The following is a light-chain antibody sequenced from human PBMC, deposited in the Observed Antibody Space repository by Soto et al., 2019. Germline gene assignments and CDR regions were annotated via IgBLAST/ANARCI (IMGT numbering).Light chain of an antibody. CDR1: QSVGTN. Sequence: ETVMTQSPVTLSVSPGERATLSCRASQSVGTNLAWYQQKPGQAPRLLVYGASTRATGIPASFSGSGSGTEFTLTISSLKSEDFAVYYCQQYNDWPLTFGGGTKVEIK. CDR3: QQYNDWPLT. CDR2: GAS. J-gene: IGKJ4*01. V-gene: IGKV3-15*01.